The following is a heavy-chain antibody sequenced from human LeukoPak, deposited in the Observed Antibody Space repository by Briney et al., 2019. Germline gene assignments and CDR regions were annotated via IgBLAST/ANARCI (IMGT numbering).Heavy chain of an antibody. J-gene: IGHJ6*03. CDR3: ASFVYEYYYMDV. D-gene: IGHD5/OR15-5a*01. V-gene: IGHV3-74*01. Sequence: GGSLRLSCAASGFTFSSYWMHWVRQAPGKGLVWVSRINTDGGSTNYADSVKGRFTISRDNAKNTLYLQMNSLRAEDTAIYYCASFVYEYYYMDVWGKGTTVTVSS. CDR1: GFTFSSYW. CDR2: INTDGGST.